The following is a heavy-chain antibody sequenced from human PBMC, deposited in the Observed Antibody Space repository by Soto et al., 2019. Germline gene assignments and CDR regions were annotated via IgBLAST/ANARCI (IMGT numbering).Heavy chain of an antibody. CDR3: ARDLKNYDFWSGPLLAY. Sequence: GGSLRLSCAASGFTFSNYWMTWVRQAPGKGLEWVANIKQDGSERYYVDSVKGRFTISRDNAKNSLYLQMKSLRAEDTSMYYCARDLKNYDFWSGPLLAYWSQGTLVTVSS. J-gene: IGHJ4*02. CDR1: GFTFSNYW. CDR2: IKQDGSER. D-gene: IGHD3-3*01. V-gene: IGHV3-7*01.